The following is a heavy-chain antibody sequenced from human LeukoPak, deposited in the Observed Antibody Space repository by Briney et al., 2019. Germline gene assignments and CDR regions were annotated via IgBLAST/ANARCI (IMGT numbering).Heavy chain of an antibody. V-gene: IGHV3-30*03. CDR1: GFTFSSYG. CDR3: ARDKGDFQFDY. Sequence: GRSLRLSCAASGFTFSSYGMHWVRQAPGKGLEWVAVISYDGSNKYYADSVKGQFTISRDNAKNSLYLQMNSLRAEDTAVYYCARDKGDFQFDYWGQGTLVTVSS. J-gene: IGHJ4*02. D-gene: IGHD2-21*02. CDR2: ISYDGSNK.